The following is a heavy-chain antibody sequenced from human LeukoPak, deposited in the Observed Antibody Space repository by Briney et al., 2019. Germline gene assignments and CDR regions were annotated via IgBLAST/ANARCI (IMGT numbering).Heavy chain of an antibody. CDR2: ISGSGGST. J-gene: IGHJ4*02. D-gene: IGHD1-26*01. CDR1: GFTFSNAW. CDR3: AKSGRIKTFDY. V-gene: IGHV3-23*01. Sequence: GGSLRLSCAASGFTFSNAWMSWVRQAPGKGLEWVSAISGSGGSTYYADSVKGRFTISRDNSKNTLYLQMNSLRAEDTAVYYCAKSGRIKTFDYWGQGTLVTVSS.